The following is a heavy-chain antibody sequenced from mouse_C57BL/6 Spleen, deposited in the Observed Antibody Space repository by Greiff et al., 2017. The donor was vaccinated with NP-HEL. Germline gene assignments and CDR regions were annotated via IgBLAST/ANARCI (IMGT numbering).Heavy chain of an antibody. CDR1: GYTFTSYR. V-gene: IGHV1-53*01. J-gene: IGHJ4*01. D-gene: IGHD1-1*01. CDR3: ARSAITTGVAREYYDMDD. CDR2: INPSNGGT. Sequence: VQLQQPGTELVKPGASVKLSCKASGYTFTSYRMHWVKQRPGQGLEWIGNINPSNGGTNYNEKFKSKATLTVDKSSSTAYMQLSRLTSEDSAVYYCARSAITTGVAREYYDMDDWGQGTSVTVAS.